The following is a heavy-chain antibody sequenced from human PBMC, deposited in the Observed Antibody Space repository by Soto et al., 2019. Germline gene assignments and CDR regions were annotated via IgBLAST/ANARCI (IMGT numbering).Heavy chain of an antibody. CDR3: ARGYYTSWYWFDR. V-gene: IGHV4-61*08. Sequence: QVQLQESGPGLVKPSETLSLTCTVSVSGGSVSTGVHYWSWIRQPPGKGLEWIGYIYYSGSTNYNPSLKSRVTISVDTSKNQFSLKLTSVTAADSAVYYCARGYYTSWYWFDRWGRGTLVTVSS. J-gene: IGHJ2*01. CDR1: GGSVSTGVHY. CDR2: IYYSGST. D-gene: IGHD6-13*01.